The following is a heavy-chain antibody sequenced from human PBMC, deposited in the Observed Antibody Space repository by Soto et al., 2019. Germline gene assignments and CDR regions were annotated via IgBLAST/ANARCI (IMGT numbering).Heavy chain of an antibody. CDR1: GYTFTSYG. CDR3: ARDPPFRVLYSSSLPKYYYGMDC. D-gene: IGHD6-6*01. V-gene: IGHV1-18*01. Sequence: QVQLVQSGAEVKKPGASVKVSCKASGYTFTSYGISWVRQAPGQGLEWMGWMSAYNGNTNYAQKLQGRVTMTTDTYRRTAYMELRSLRSDDTAVYYCARDPPFRVLYSSSLPKYYYGMDCWGQATTVTVSS. J-gene: IGHJ6*02. CDR2: MSAYNGNT.